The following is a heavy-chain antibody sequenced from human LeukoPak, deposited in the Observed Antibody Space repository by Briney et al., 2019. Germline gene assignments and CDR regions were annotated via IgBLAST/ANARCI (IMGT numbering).Heavy chain of an antibody. CDR3: ARETRIAVNWFDP. CDR1: GYTFTGYY. Sequence: VASVKVSCKASGYTFTGYYMHWVRQAPGQGLEWMGWINPNSGGTNYAQKFQGRVTMTRDTSISTAYMELSRLRSDDTAVYYCARETRIAVNWFDPWGQGTLVTVSS. V-gene: IGHV1-2*02. CDR2: INPNSGGT. J-gene: IGHJ5*02. D-gene: IGHD6-19*01.